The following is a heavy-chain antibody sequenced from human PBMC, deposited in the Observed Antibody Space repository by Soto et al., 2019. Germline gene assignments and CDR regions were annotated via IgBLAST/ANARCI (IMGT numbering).Heavy chain of an antibody. CDR2: IYYSGST. Sequence: PSETLSLTCTVSGGCISSYYGSWIRQPPGKGLEWIGYIYYSGSTNYNPSLKSRVTISVDTSKNQFSLKLSSVTAADTAVYYCARSEGRDGYNYVGDRVGFDIWGQGTMVTVSS. D-gene: IGHD5-12*01. CDR3: ARSEGRDGYNYVGDRVGFDI. V-gene: IGHV4-59*01. CDR1: GGCISSYY. J-gene: IGHJ3*02.